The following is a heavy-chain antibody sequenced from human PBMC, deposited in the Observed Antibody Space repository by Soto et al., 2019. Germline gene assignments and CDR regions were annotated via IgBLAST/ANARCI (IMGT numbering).Heavy chain of an antibody. CDR3: ARQVLQAPHYGMDV. CDR1: GYIFSNYW. CDR2: IYPGDSDT. J-gene: IGHJ6*02. Sequence: GESLKISCQASGYIFSNYWIGWVRQMPGKGLEWMGIIYPGDSDTRYSPSFQGQVNISADKSISTAYLQWSSLKASDTAMYYCARQVLQAPHYGMDVWGQGTTVTVSS. V-gene: IGHV5-51*01.